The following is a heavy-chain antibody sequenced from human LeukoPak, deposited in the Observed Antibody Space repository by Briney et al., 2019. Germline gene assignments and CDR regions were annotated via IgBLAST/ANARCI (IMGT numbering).Heavy chain of an antibody. CDR3: ARAAVAGGVNFGD. CDR2: SASGGSS. D-gene: IGHD6-19*01. CDR1: GFTFSSYG. J-gene: IGHJ4*02. Sequence: GGSLRLSRVASGFTFSSYGMNWVRQAPGKGLEWVSTSASGGSSYYADSVKGRFTISRDNSKNTLCLQMNSLRAEDTAVYYCARAAVAGGVNFGDWGQGTLVTVSS. V-gene: IGHV3-23*01.